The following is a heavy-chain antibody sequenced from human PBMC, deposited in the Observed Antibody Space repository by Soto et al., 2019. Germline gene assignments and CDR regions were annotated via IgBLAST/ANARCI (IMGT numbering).Heavy chain of an antibody. Sequence: QVQLQESGPRLVRPSETLSLTCSVSGDSITTHYWSWIRQPPGKGLGWMGYMYSWSTHYNPSLKSRVTFSIDTSQNQFSLNLRSVTAADTGMYYCAKHQYGYNSFDYWGPGTLITVSS. CDR3: AKHQYGYNSFDY. CDR2: MYSWST. D-gene: IGHD5-12*01. CDR1: GDSITTHY. V-gene: IGHV4-59*08. J-gene: IGHJ4*02.